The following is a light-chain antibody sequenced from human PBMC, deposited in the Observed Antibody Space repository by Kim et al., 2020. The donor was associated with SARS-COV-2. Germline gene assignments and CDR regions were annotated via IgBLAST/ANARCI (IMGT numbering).Light chain of an antibody. V-gene: IGKV3-15*01. CDR1: QSANSN. CDR3: QQYNNWLT. Sequence: IVMTQSPATLSVSPGERAILSCRASQSANSNLAWYQQKPGQAPRLLIYGASTRATGIPARFSGSGSGTEFTLTISSLQSEDFAVYYCQQYNNWLTFGGGTKVDIK. CDR2: GAS. J-gene: IGKJ4*01.